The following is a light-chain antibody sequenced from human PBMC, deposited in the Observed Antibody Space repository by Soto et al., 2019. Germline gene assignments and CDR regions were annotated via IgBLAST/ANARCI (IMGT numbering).Light chain of an antibody. V-gene: IGKV3-20*01. CDR3: QQYGSSLSWT. CDR2: GAS. J-gene: IGKJ1*01. CDR1: QSFSSSY. Sequence: EIVLTQSPGTLSLSPGERATLSCRCSQSFSSSYLAWYQQKPGQAPRLLIYGASSRATGIPDRFSGSGSGTDFTLTISRLEPEDFAVYYCQQYGSSLSWTFGQGTKVDI.